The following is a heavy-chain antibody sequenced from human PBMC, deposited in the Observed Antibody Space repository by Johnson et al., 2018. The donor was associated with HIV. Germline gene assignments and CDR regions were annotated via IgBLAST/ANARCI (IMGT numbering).Heavy chain of an antibody. Sequence: QVQLVESGGGVVQPGRSLRLSCAASGFTFSSYGMHWVRQAPGKGLEWVAVISYDGSNKYYADSVKGRFTISRDNSKNTLYLQMNSLRDEDTAVDYCARVGSSSSYAFDIWGQGTMVTVSS. CDR1: GFTFSSYG. CDR2: ISYDGSNK. V-gene: IGHV3-30*19. D-gene: IGHD6-6*01. J-gene: IGHJ3*02. CDR3: ARVGSSSSYAFDI.